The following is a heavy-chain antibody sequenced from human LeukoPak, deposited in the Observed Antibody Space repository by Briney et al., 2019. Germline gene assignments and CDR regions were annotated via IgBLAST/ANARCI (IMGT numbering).Heavy chain of an antibody. CDR2: IFHSGST. V-gene: IGHV4-59*06. J-gene: IGHJ4*02. CDR3: ARETSSDTSGYNY. Sequence: TSETLSLTCTVSGGSISSYYWSWIRQHPGKGLEWIGYIFHSGSTYYNPSLKSRVTISLDTSKNQFSLKLNSVTAADTAVYYCARETSSDTSGYNYWGQGTLVTVSS. D-gene: IGHD3-22*01. CDR1: GGSISSYY.